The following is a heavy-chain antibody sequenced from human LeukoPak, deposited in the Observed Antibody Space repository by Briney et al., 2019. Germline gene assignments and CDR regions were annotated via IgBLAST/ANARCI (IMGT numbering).Heavy chain of an antibody. D-gene: IGHD6-13*01. CDR2: INPNSGGT. CDR3: AREEDAAGGYGIDV. CDR1: GYTFTGYY. J-gene: IGHJ6*02. Sequence: GASVKVSCKASGYTFTGYYMHWVRQAPGQGLEWMGWINPNSGGTNYAQKFQGRVTMTRDTSTSTVYMELSSLRSEDTAVYYCAREEDAAGGYGIDVWGQGTTVTVSS. V-gene: IGHV1-2*02.